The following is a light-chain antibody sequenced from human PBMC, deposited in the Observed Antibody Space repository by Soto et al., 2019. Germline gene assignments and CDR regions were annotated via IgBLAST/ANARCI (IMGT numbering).Light chain of an antibody. CDR1: QSISSY. J-gene: IGKJ4*01. Sequence: DIQMTQSPSSLSASVGDRVTITCRASQSISSYLNWYQQKPGKAPKLLIYAASSLQSGVPSRFSGSGSGTDLTRTISSLQPEDFATYYCQQSYSTPRTFGGGTKVEIK. CDR3: QQSYSTPRT. V-gene: IGKV1-39*01. CDR2: AAS.